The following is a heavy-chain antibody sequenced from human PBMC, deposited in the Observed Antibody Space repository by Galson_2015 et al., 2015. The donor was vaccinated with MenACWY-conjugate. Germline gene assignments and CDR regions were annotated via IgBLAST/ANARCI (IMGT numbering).Heavy chain of an antibody. J-gene: IGHJ6*02. D-gene: IGHD6-13*01. CDR3: ARDPKATAGRGPTHMDV. Sequence: SLRLSCAASGFTFSHYSMNWVRQAPGKGLEWVSYISPGSGNIYYADSVRGRFTITRDTSASTVYMELNALRSEDTAVYYCARDPKATAGRGPTHMDVWGQGTTVTVSS. CDR2: ISPGSGNI. CDR1: GFTFSHYS. V-gene: IGHV3-48*01.